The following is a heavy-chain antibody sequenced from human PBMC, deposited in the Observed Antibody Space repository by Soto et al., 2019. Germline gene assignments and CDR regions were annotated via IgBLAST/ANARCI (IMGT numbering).Heavy chain of an antibody. CDR2: FYYSGTT. D-gene: IGHD4-17*01. Sequence: PSETLSLTFSVSGGSVSDKTYYWSWIRQPPGKRLEWIGYFYYSGTTNYNPPLKSRVTIPVDLSKNRFSLRLSSVTTADTALYYCARTTAVPNTLRWRYFFDXWGQVTGVTVSX. V-gene: IGHV4-61*01. J-gene: IGHJ4*02. CDR3: ARTTAVPNTLRWRYFFDX. CDR1: GGSVSDKTYY.